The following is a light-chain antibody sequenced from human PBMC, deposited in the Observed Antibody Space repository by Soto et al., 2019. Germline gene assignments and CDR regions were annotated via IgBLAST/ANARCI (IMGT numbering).Light chain of an antibody. V-gene: IGLV1-40*01. CDR1: SSNIGAGYD. CDR2: GNS. Sequence: QSVLTQPPSVSGAPGQRVTISCTGSSSNIGAGYDVHWYQQLPGTAPKLLIYGNSNRPSGVPDRFSGSKSGTSASLAITGLQAEDEADYYWQSYDSSLSGSGVVFGGGTKVTVL. CDR3: QSYDSSLSGSGVV. J-gene: IGLJ2*01.